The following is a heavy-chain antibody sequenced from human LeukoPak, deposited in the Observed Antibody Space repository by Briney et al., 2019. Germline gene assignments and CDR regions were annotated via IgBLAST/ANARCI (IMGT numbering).Heavy chain of an antibody. Sequence: PGGSLRLSCAASDFTFSSYDTHWVRQGPGKGLEWVAVILPDGNNRYYADSVKGRFTISRDNSKNTLYLQTNRLRVDDTAVYYCACQWIQLWGGIWGQGTMVTVSS. J-gene: IGHJ3*02. CDR2: ILPDGNNR. V-gene: IGHV3-30*03. CDR3: ACQWIQLWGGI. CDR1: DFTFSSYD. D-gene: IGHD5-18*01.